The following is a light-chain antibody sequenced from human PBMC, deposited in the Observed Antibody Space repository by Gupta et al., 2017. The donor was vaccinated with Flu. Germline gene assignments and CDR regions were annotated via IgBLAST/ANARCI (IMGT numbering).Light chain of an antibody. V-gene: IGLV3-21*02. CDR2: DDS. Sequence: GGNNMGSKAVHWYQQKPGQAPVLIVNDDSDRPSGIPERFSGSNSGNTATLTITRVEAGDEADYYCQVWDSSSDHVVFGGGTKLTVL. J-gene: IGLJ2*01. CDR1: NMGSKA. CDR3: QVWDSSSDHVV.